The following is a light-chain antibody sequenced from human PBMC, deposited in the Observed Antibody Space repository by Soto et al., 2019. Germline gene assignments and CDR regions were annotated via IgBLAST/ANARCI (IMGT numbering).Light chain of an antibody. CDR3: QQYNNWWT. J-gene: IGKJ1*01. V-gene: IGKV3-15*01. CDR2: GAS. CDR1: QSISNN. Sequence: EIVMTQSPATLSMSPGERATLSCRASQSISNNLAWYHQRPGQAPRLLIYGASTRATGIPARFSGSGSGTEFTLTISSLQSEDFAVYYCQQYNNWWTFGQGTRVEIK.